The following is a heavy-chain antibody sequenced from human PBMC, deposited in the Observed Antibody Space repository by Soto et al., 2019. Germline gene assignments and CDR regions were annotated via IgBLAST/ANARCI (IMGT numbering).Heavy chain of an antibody. V-gene: IGHV1-69*12. CDR3: APSASGGDGYNAPFGS. CDR1: GGTFSSYA. Sequence: QVQLVQSGAEVKKPGSSVKVSCKASGGTFSSYAISWVRQAPGQGLEWMGGIIPIFGTANYAQKFQGRVTITADESTSTAYMELSSRSSEDTAVYYCAPSASGGDGYNAPFGSWGQGTLVTVSS. J-gene: IGHJ4*02. CDR2: IIPIFGTA. D-gene: IGHD5-12*01.